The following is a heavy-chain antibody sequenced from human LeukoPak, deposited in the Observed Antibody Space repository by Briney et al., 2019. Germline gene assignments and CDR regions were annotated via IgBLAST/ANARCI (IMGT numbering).Heavy chain of an antibody. J-gene: IGHJ4*02. CDR2: IIPIFGTA. CDR1: GGTFSSYA. Sequence: SVKVSCKASGGTFSSYAISWVRQAPGQGLEWMGGIIPIFGTANYAQKFQGRVTITADESTSTAYMELCSLRSEDTAVYYCATYDSSGYYSLGYYFDYWGQGTLVTVSS. D-gene: IGHD3-22*01. V-gene: IGHV1-69*13. CDR3: ATYDSSGYYSLGYYFDY.